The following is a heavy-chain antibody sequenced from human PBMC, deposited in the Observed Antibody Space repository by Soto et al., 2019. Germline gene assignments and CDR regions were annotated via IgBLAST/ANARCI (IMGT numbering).Heavy chain of an antibody. V-gene: IGHV3-15*01. Sequence: EVQLVESGGGLVKPGGSLRLSCAASGFTFSNAWMSWVRQAPGKGLEWVGRIKSKTDGGTTDYAAPVKGRFTISRDDSKNTLYLQMNSLKTEDTAVYYCTTTDFWSGYHDYWGQGTLVTVSS. D-gene: IGHD3-3*01. CDR3: TTTDFWSGYHDY. J-gene: IGHJ4*02. CDR2: IKSKTDGGTT. CDR1: GFTFSNAW.